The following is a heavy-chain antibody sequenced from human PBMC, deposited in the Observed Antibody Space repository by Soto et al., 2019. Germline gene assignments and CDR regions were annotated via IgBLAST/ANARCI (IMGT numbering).Heavy chain of an antibody. CDR3: ARVGERITIFGVVGNWFDP. D-gene: IGHD3-3*01. V-gene: IGHV1-18*01. CDR2: ISAYNGNT. J-gene: IGHJ5*02. Sequence: QVQLVQSGAEVKKPGASVKVSCKASGYTFTSYGISWVRQAPGQGLEWMGWISAYNGNTNYAQKLQGRVTITTDTSTSTAYMELRSLRSDDTAVYYCARVGERITIFGVVGNWFDPWGQGTLVTVSS. CDR1: GYTFTSYG.